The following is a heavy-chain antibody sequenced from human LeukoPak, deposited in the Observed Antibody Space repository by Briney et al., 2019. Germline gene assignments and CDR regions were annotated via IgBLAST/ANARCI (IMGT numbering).Heavy chain of an antibody. Sequence: GGSLRLSCAASGFTFSSKSMNWVRQAPGKGLEWVSSISSSSSYIYYADSVKGRFTISRDNAKNSLYLEMNSLRAEDTAVYYCARGYCSSTSCYGYYYYGMDVWGQGTTATVSS. CDR3: ARGYCSSTSCYGYYYYGMDV. J-gene: IGHJ6*02. D-gene: IGHD2-2*01. CDR1: GFTFSSKS. CDR2: ISSSSSYI. V-gene: IGHV3-21*01.